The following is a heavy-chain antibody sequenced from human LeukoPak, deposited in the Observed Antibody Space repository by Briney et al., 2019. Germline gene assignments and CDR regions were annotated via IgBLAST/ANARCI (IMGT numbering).Heavy chain of an antibody. D-gene: IGHD3-22*01. J-gene: IGHJ4*02. CDR3: ARGNYYDSSGSMTDY. CDR2: ISSSSSYI. V-gene: IGHV3-21*01. CDR1: GFTSSSYS. Sequence: GGSLRLSCAASGFTSSSYSMNWVRQAPGKGLEWVSSISSSSSYIYYADSVKGRFTISRDNSKNTLYLQMNSLRAEDTAVYYCARGNYYDSSGSMTDYWGQGTLVTVSS.